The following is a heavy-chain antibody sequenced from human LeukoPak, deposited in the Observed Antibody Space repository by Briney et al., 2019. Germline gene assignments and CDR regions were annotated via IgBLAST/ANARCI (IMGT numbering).Heavy chain of an antibody. V-gene: IGHV3-23*01. J-gene: IGHJ4*02. CDR2: ITNTGEAT. CDR3: AKVGGYYYESSGPYYFDY. Sequence: GGSLRLSCAASGFTFTSYAMSWVRQAPGKGLEWVSTITNTGEATYFADSVKGRFTISRDNSKNTLYLQMNSLRAEDTAVYYCAKVGGYYYESSGPYYFDYWGQGTLVTVSS. CDR1: GFTFTSYA. D-gene: IGHD3-22*01.